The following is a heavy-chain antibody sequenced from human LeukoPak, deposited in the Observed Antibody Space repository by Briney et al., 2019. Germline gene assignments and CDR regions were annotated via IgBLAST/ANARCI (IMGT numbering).Heavy chain of an antibody. Sequence: GGSLRLSCAASGFTFSSYSMNWVRQAPGKGREWVSSISSSSSYIYYADSVKGRFTISRDNAKNSVYLLLNSLTPEDTAVYYCARDLRAGGTWSYGVYFDLWGRGTLVTVSS. CDR1: GFTFSSYS. J-gene: IGHJ2*01. CDR3: ARDLRAGGTWSYGVYFDL. D-gene: IGHD4-17*01. V-gene: IGHV3-21*01. CDR2: ISSSSSYI.